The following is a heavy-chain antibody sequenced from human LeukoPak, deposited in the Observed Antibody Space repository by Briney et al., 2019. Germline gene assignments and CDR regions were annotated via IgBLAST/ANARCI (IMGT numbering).Heavy chain of an antibody. CDR3: ARDLPYPGCSGGSCYSGMDV. J-gene: IGHJ6*02. D-gene: IGHD2-15*01. Sequence: GGSLRLSCAASGFTFSSYAMSWVRQAPGKGLEWVSAISGSGGSTYYADSVKGRFTISRDNSKNTLYLQMNSLRAEDTAVYYCARDLPYPGCSGGSCYSGMDVWGQGTTVTVSS. V-gene: IGHV3-23*01. CDR1: GFTFSSYA. CDR2: ISGSGGST.